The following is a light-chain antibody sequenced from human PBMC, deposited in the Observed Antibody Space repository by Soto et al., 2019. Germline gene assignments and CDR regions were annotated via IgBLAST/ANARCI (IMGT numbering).Light chain of an antibody. CDR3: SSYAGSTTFDL. Sequence: QSALTQPPSASGSPGQSVAISCTGTNSDVGGYNYISWYQQHPGKAPKLMIYDVNKRPSGVPDRFSGSKSGNTASLTVSGLQAEDEADYYCSSYAGSTTFDLFGTGTRVTVL. CDR1: NSDVGGYNY. V-gene: IGLV2-8*01. J-gene: IGLJ1*01. CDR2: DVN.